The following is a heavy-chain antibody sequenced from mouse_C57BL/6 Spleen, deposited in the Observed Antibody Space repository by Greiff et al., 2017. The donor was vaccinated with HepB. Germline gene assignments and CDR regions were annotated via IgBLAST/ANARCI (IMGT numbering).Heavy chain of an antibody. D-gene: IGHD1-1*01. CDR2: INPSNGGT. V-gene: IGHV1-53*01. CDR3: ARSPYGTTPMDY. Sequence: QVQLQQPGTELVKPGASVKLSCKASGYTFTSYWMHWVKQRPGQGLEWIGNINPSNGGTNFNEKFKSKATLTVDKSSSTAYMQLSSLTSEDSAVYYCARSPYGTTPMDYWGQGTSVTVSS. CDR1: GYTFTSYW. J-gene: IGHJ4*01.